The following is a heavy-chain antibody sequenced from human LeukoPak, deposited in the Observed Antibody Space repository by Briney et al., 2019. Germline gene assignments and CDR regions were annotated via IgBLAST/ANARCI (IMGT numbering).Heavy chain of an antibody. CDR3: ARDPVHYYDSSGYWKY. D-gene: IGHD3-22*01. CDR1: GYIFSSYG. J-gene: IGHJ4*02. CDR2: ISTYSGDT. V-gene: IGHV1-18*01. Sequence: ASVKVSCKASGYIFSSYGISWVRQAPGQGLEWMGWISTYSGDTNYAQKFQDRVTMTTDKSTSTAFMELRSLRSDDTAVYYCARDPVHYYDSSGYWKYWGQGTLVTVSS.